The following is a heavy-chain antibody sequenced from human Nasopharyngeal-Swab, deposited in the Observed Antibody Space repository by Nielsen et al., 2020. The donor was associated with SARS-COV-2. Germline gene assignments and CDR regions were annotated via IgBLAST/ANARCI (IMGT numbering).Heavy chain of an antibody. J-gene: IGHJ4*02. D-gene: IGHD3-10*01. V-gene: IGHV3-43*01. CDR1: GFTFDDYM. Sequence: GESLKISCAAPGFTFDDYMMHWVRQGPGKGLEWVSLITWDGGGTYYADSVKGRFTISRDNSKSSLFLQMNSLRPEDTALYFCAKDSWTGDSYGSGSLFHSWGQGAQVTVS. CDR3: AKDSWTGDSYGSGSLFHS. CDR2: ITWDGGGT.